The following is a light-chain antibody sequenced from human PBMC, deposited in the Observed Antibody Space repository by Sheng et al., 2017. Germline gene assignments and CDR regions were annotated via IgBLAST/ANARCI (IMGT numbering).Light chain of an antibody. CDR2: GAS. V-gene: IGKV3-15*01. J-gene: IGKJ1*01. CDR3: QQYNKWPAWT. Sequence: EIVMTQSPVTLSVSPGERATLSCRASQSISSNLAWYQQKPGQAPRLLIYGASTRATGIPARFSGSGSGTEFTLTISSLQSEDFAVYYCQQYNKWPAWTFGQGTKGGNQ. CDR1: QSISSN.